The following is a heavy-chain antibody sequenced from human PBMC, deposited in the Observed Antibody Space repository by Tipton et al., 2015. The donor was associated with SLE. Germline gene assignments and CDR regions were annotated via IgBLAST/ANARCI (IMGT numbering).Heavy chain of an antibody. CDR3: VRETSAVTGTTDFDY. V-gene: IGHV3-64D*08. CDR2: IISNGFST. D-gene: IGHD6-19*01. Sequence: GSLRLSCLASGFTFSNYAMHWVRQAPGKGLEYVSGIISNGFSTFYADSVKGRFTISRDNSRTTLYLQMSGLGSEDTAIYYCVRETSAVTGTTDFDYWGQGTLVTVSS. J-gene: IGHJ4*02. CDR1: GFTFSNYA.